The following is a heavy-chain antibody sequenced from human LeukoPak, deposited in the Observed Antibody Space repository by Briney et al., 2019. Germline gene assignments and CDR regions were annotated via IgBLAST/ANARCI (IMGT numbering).Heavy chain of an antibody. V-gene: IGHV3-7*01. J-gene: IGHJ5*02. CDR2: MKLDGSEA. CDR3: ARWARYCSSGSCYSWFDP. Sequence: PGGSLRLSCAASGFTFRSYGMSWVRQAPGKGLKWVANMKLDGSEAYYVDSVKGRFTISSDNAKNSLYLQMNSLRVDDTAVYYCARWARYCSSGSCYSWFDPWGQGTLVTVSS. CDR1: GFTFRSYG. D-gene: IGHD2-15*01.